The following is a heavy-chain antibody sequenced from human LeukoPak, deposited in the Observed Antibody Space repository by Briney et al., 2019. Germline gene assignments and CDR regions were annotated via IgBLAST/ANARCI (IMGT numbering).Heavy chain of an antibody. D-gene: IGHD3-3*01. J-gene: IGHJ4*02. Sequence: GGSLRLSCAASGFTFSSYGMHWVRQAPGKGPEWVAFIRYDGSNKYYADSVKGRFTISRDNSKNTLYLQMNSLRAEDTAVYYCARDGYDGGDFWSGYFDYWGQGTLVTVSS. CDR1: GFTFSSYG. V-gene: IGHV3-30*02. CDR2: IRYDGSNK. CDR3: ARDGYDGGDFWSGYFDY.